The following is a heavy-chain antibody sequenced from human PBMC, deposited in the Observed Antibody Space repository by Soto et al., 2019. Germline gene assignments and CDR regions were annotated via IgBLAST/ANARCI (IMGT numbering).Heavy chain of an antibody. D-gene: IGHD2-2*01. Sequence: QVQLVQSGAEVKKPGSSVKVSCKASGGTFSRYSITWVRQAPGHGLEWIGRIIPIFGIASYAQKFQGRVTITADEPTSTADMELSSLRSDATAVYYCAREDRDRETGLVPAAIDGMDVWGQGTTVTVSS. CDR3: AREDRDRETGLVPAAIDGMDV. CDR2: IIPIFGIA. CDR1: GGTFSRYS. J-gene: IGHJ6*02. V-gene: IGHV1-69*08.